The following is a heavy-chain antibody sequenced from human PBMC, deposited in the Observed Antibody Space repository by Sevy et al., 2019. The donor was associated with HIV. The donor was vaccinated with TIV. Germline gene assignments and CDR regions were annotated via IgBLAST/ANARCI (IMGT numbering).Heavy chain of an antibody. CDR2: IYSGGST. Sequence: GGSLRLSCAASGFTVSSNYMCWVRQAPGKGLEWVSVIYSGGSTYYADSVKGRFTISRDNSKNTLYLQMNSLRAEDTAVYYCASIDYYDSSGYSPFQHWGQGTLVTVSS. CDR1: GFTVSSNY. V-gene: IGHV3-53*01. CDR3: ASIDYYDSSGYSPFQH. D-gene: IGHD3-22*01. J-gene: IGHJ1*01.